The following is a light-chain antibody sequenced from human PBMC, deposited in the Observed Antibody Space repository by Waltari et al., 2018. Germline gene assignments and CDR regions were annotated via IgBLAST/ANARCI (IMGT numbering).Light chain of an antibody. V-gene: IGKV1-5*03. CDR2: KAS. J-gene: IGKJ1*01. Sequence: DIQMTQSPSTLSASVGDRATITCRASQSINNWLAWYQQKPGKAPKVLIYKASSLESGVPSRFSGSGSGPEFTLTISSLQPDDFATYYCQQYQHYPLTFGQGTKVEIK. CDR1: QSINNW. CDR3: QQYQHYPLT.